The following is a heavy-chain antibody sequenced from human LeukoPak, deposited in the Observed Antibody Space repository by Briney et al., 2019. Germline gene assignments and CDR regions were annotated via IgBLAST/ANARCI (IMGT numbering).Heavy chain of an antibody. Sequence: PGGSLRLSCAASGFTFSSYAMSWVRQAPGKGLEWVSAISGSGGSTYYADSVKGRFTISRDNSKNTLYLQMNSLRAEDTAFYYCAKEKYNSGRYYYYGMDVWGQGTTVTVSS. CDR2: ISGSGGST. CDR3: AKEKYNSGRYYYYGMDV. V-gene: IGHV3-23*01. CDR1: GFTFSSYA. J-gene: IGHJ6*02. D-gene: IGHD6-19*01.